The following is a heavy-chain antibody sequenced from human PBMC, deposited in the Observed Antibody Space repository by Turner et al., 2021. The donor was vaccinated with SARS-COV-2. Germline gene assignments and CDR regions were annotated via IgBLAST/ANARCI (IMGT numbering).Heavy chain of an antibody. J-gene: IGHJ3*02. Sequence: VQLVESGGGLVQPGGSLRLSCAASGFTFSTYNMNWVRQAPGKGLEWVAVISYDGSNKYYADSVKGRFTISRDNSKNTLYLQMNSLRAEDTAVYYCAKGWLQSGDAFDIWGQGTMVTISS. V-gene: IGHV3-30*18. D-gene: IGHD5-12*01. CDR2: ISYDGSNK. CDR1: GFTFSTYN. CDR3: AKGWLQSGDAFDI.